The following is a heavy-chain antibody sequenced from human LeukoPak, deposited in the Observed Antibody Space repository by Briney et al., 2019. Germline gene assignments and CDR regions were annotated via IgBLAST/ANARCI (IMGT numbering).Heavy chain of an antibody. CDR1: GFTFTMFG. Sequence: QTGGSLRLSCAASGFTFTMFGMNWVRQAPGEGLEWVSYIDARSGIVYYADSVQGRFTISRDDAKDSVFLQMNSLRVDDTAVYYCARTYDFGRGPPGDAFDNWGQGTLVTVPS. J-gene: IGHJ3*02. CDR3: ARTYDFGRGPPGDAFDN. V-gene: IGHV3-48*01. D-gene: IGHD3-3*01. CDR2: IDARSGIV.